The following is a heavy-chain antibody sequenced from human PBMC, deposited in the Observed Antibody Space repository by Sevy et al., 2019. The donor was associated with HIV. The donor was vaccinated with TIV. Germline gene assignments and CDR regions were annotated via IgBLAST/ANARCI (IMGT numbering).Heavy chain of an antibody. D-gene: IGHD6-19*01. CDR2: SSWNNGRI. CDR1: GFTFDDYA. V-gene: IGHV3-9*01. Sequence: GGSLRLSCVASGFTFDDYAMHWVRQAPGKGPEWVSGSSWNNGRIGYAESGKGRFTISRDNAKNSLYLQMNSLRVEDTALYYCAKGIGYSNGWYSWFDSWGQGTLVTVSS. J-gene: IGHJ5*01. CDR3: AKGIGYSNGWYSWFDS.